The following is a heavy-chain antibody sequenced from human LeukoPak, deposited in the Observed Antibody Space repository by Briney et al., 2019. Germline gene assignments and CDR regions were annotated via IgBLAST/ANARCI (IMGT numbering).Heavy chain of an antibody. CDR1: GYTFTGYY. Sequence: ASVNVSCKASGYTFTGYYMHWVRQAPGQGLEWMGWINPDSGGTNFAQKFQGRVTMTRDTPISTAYMELSRLRSDDTAVYYCGRDFRDSLDYWGQGTLVTVSS. J-gene: IGHJ4*02. CDR3: GRDFRDSLDY. CDR2: INPDSGGT. V-gene: IGHV1-2*02.